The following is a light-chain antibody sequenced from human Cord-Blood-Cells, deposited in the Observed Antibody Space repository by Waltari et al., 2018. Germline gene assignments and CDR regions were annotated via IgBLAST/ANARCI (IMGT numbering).Light chain of an antibody. Sequence: QSALTQPAAVSGSPGQSITISCTGTSSDVGSYNLVSWYPQHQGKAPKLMIYEGSKRPSVVSNRFSGSKSGNTASLTISGLQAEDEADYYCCSYAGSSTLVFGGGTKLTVL. J-gene: IGLJ2*01. CDR3: CSYAGSSTLV. CDR1: SSDVGSYNL. V-gene: IGLV2-23*01. CDR2: EGS.